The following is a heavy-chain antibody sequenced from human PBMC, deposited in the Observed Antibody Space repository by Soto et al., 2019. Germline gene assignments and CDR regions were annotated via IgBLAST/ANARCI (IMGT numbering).Heavy chain of an antibody. CDR2: VSAYNGYT. CDR1: VDTFTSSG. Sequence: QVQLVQSGPEVKNPGASVKVSCKASVDTFTSSGITWVRQAPGQGLEWMGWVSAYNGYTNYAQKFQGRVTMTTDTSTSTAYMELRSLRSDDTAVYYCARGPKTYYDLMGSVFDIWGQGTVVTVSS. D-gene: IGHD3-3*01. CDR3: ARGPKTYYDLMGSVFDI. V-gene: IGHV1-18*01. J-gene: IGHJ3*02.